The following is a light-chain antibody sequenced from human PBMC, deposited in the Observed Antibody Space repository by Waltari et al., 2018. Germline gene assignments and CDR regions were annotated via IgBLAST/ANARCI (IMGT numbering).Light chain of an antibody. CDR2: LNSDGSH. Sequence: QLVLTQSPSASASLGASVKLTCTLSSGHSSYAIAWHQQQPEKGPRYLMKLNSDGSHSKGDGIPDRFSGSSSGAERNLTTSSLQSEDEADYYCQTWGTGIRVFGGGTKLTVL. J-gene: IGLJ3*02. CDR1: SGHSSYA. CDR3: QTWGTGIRV. V-gene: IGLV4-69*01.